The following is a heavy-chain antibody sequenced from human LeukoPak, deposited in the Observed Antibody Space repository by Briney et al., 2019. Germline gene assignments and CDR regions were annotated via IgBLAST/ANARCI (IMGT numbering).Heavy chain of an antibody. CDR1: GGSISSYY. CDR3: ARDRQSGSYPLYWYFDL. J-gene: IGHJ2*01. CDR2: IYTSGST. V-gene: IGHV4-4*07. Sequence: SETLSLTCTVSGGSISSYYWSWIRQPAGKGLEWIGRIYTSGSTNYNPSLKSRVTMSVDTSKNQFSLKLSSVTAADTAVYYCARDRQSGSYPLYWYFDLWGRGTLVTGSS. D-gene: IGHD1-26*01.